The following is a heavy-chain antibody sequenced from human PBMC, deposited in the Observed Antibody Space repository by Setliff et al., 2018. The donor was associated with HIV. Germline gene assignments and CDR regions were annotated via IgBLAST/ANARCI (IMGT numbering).Heavy chain of an antibody. CDR2: IYYSGST. Sequence: LSLTCTVSGGSISSHYWSWIRQPPGKGLEWIGSIYYSGSTNYNPSLKSRVTISVDTSKNQFSLKLSSVTAADTAVYYCAREGTYYYDSSGPFDPWGQGTLVTVSS. D-gene: IGHD3-22*01. J-gene: IGHJ5*02. V-gene: IGHV4-59*11. CDR3: AREGTYYYDSSGPFDP. CDR1: GGSISSHY.